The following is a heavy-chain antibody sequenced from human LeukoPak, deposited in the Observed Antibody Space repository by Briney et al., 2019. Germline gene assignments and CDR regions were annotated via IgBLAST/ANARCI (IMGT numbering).Heavy chain of an antibody. D-gene: IGHD6-13*01. CDR2: IYYSGST. J-gene: IGHJ3*02. Sequence: PTETLSLTCTVSGVSISSYYWTWIRQPPGEGLEWIGYIYYSGSTNYNPSLKSRVTISVDTSKNQFSLKLSSVTAADTAVYYCARALQPGVYAFDIWGQGTMVTVSS. CDR3: ARALQPGVYAFDI. V-gene: IGHV4-59*01. CDR1: GVSISSYY.